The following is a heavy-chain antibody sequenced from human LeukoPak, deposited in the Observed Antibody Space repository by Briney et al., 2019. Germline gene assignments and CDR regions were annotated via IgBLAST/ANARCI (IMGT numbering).Heavy chain of an antibody. V-gene: IGHV1-2*02. CDR3: ASYPRSIPTPPFDY. J-gene: IGHJ4*02. CDR2: INPNNGDT. CDR1: GYTFTAQY. D-gene: IGHD2-21*01. Sequence: GASVKVSCKASGYTFTAQYMHWVRQAPGQGLEWMGWINPNNGDTKYAQSFLGRVTMTRDTSTTTAYMELNSLRSDDTAVYFCASYPRSIPTPPFDYWGQGTLVTVSS.